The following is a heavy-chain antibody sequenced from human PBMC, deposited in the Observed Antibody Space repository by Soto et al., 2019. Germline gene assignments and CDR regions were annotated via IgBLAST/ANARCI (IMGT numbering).Heavy chain of an antibody. D-gene: IGHD3-3*01. V-gene: IGHV1-2*02. Sequence: HLVQSGAEVKQPGASVRVSCKASTYTFKDYFLHWVRQAPGQGLEWMGWINPNNGATDYAQKFQGRVTMTSDTSISTAYIEVSGLKSSDTAVYYCARDASPDFWSGYYDYWGQGTLITVST. CDR3: ARDASPDFWSGYYDY. CDR1: TYTFKDYF. CDR2: INPNNGAT. J-gene: IGHJ4*02.